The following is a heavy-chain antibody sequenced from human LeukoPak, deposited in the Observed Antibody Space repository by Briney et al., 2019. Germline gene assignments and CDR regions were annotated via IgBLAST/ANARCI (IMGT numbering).Heavy chain of an antibody. CDR3: ASEGMVAQNYFDY. CDR1: GYTFTSYG. V-gene: IGHV1-69*05. CDR2: IIPIFGTA. Sequence: GASVKVSCKASGYTFTSYGISWVRQAPGQGLEWMGRIIPIFGTANYAQKFQGRVTITTDESTSTAYMELSSLRSEDTAVYYCASEGMVAQNYFDYWGQGTLVTVSS. D-gene: IGHD1-26*01. J-gene: IGHJ4*02.